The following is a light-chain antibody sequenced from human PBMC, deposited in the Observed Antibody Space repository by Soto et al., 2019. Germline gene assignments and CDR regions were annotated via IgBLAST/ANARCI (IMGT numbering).Light chain of an antibody. CDR1: QSLGTW. CDR2: DVS. V-gene: IGKV1-5*01. CDR3: KQYLRYPLA. Sequence: DIQMTQSPSTLSASVGDRVIITCRASQSLGTWFAWYQQKPGTAPVLLIYDVSRLESGVPSRFNGRGSGTEFTLTVSSLLPDEFATYDCKQYLRYPLAFGGGSKVDIK. J-gene: IGKJ4*01.